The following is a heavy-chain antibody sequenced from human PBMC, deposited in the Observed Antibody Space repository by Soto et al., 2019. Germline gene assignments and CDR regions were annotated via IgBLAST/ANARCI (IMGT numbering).Heavy chain of an antibody. CDR3: AKSEVRGVHPTGDWFDP. J-gene: IGHJ5*02. Sequence: GGSLRLSCAASGFTFSSYGMHWVRQAPGKGLEWVAVISYDGSNKYYADSVKGRFTISRDNSKNTLYLQMNSLRAEDTAVYYCAKSEVRGVHPTGDWFDPWGQGTLVTVSS. V-gene: IGHV3-30*18. CDR2: ISYDGSNK. D-gene: IGHD3-10*01. CDR1: GFTFSSYG.